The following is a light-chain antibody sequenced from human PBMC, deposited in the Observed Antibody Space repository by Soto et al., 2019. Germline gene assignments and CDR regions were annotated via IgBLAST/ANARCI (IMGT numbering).Light chain of an antibody. Sequence: EIFMTESPATLSLSPGEGATLSFFAIDIFINYFAWYQHKPGKAPRLLIYDATKRATGIPVRFTGSGSGADFTLTISKLEPEDFAVYYCQEHGQSPPITFGQGTRLEIK. CDR1: DIFINY. CDR3: QEHGQSPPIT. V-gene: IGKV3-11*01. CDR2: DAT. J-gene: IGKJ5*01.